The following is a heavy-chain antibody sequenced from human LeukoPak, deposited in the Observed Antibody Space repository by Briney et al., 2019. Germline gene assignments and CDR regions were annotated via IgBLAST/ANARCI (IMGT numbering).Heavy chain of an antibody. Sequence: GGSLRLSCAASGFTFSNYWMTWVRQAPGKGLEWVANINQDGSQKYYVDSVKGRFTVSRDNAETSLFLQMNNLRGEDTAVYYCARRAYNWGAFDIWGQGTLVTVSS. J-gene: IGHJ3*02. CDR1: GFTFSNYW. V-gene: IGHV3-7*05. CDR3: ARRAYNWGAFDI. CDR2: INQDGSQK. D-gene: IGHD5-24*01.